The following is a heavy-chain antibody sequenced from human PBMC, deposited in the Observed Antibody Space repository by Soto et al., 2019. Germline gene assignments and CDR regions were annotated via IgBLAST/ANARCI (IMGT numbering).Heavy chain of an antibody. CDR2: FDREDGET. CDR3: ARSSGGVFGIIIEGSNWFAP. D-gene: IGHD3-3*01. V-gene: IGHV1-24*01. Sequence: GASVKVSCKVSGYSLTVLSVHWVRQAPGKGLECMGGFDREDGETLYAQSFQGRVTMTEDTSRDTAYMELSSLTFEDTAVYYCARSSGGVFGIIIEGSNWFAPWGQGTLVTVSS. CDR1: GYSLTVLS. J-gene: IGHJ5*02.